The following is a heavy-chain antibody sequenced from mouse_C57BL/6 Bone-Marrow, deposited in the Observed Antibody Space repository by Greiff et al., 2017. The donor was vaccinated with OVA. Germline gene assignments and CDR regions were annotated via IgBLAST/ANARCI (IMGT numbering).Heavy chain of an antibody. CDR2: INPYNGGT. CDR1: GYTFTDYY. J-gene: IGHJ3*01. CDR3: ARGDYDDGWFAY. V-gene: IGHV1-19*01. Sequence: VQLQQSGPVLVKPGASVKMSCKASGYTFTDYYMNWVKQSHGKSLEWIGVINPYNGGTSYNQKFKGKATLTVNKSSSTAYMELNSLTSEDSAVYYGARGDYDDGWFAYWGQGTLVTVSA. D-gene: IGHD2-4*01.